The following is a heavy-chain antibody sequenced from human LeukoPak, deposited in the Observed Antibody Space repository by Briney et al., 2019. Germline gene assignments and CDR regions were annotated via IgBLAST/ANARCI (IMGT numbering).Heavy chain of an antibody. V-gene: IGHV3-69-1*01. J-gene: IGHJ3*02. CDR1: GFTVSNNY. D-gene: IGHD1-26*01. Sequence: GGSLRLSCAASGFTVSNNYMKWVRQAPGKGLEWVSLIYSTGATYFADSVKGRFTISRDNAKNSLYLQMNSLRAEDTAVYYCARDRIPIDLEWELLRPDAFDIWGQGTMVTVSS. CDR3: ARDRIPIDLEWELLRPDAFDI. CDR2: IYSTGAT.